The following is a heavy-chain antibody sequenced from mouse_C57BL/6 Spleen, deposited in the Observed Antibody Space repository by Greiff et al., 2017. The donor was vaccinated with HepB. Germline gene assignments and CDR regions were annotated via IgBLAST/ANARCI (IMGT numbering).Heavy chain of an antibody. Sequence: QVQLKQPGAELVRPGSSVKLSCKASGYTFTSYWMDWVKQRPGQGLEWIGNIYPSDSETHYNQKFKDKATLTVDKSSSTAYMQLSSLTSEDSAVYYCARGPMITSVFDYWGQGTTLTVSS. CDR3: ARGPMITSVFDY. D-gene: IGHD2-4*01. J-gene: IGHJ2*01. V-gene: IGHV1-61*01. CDR2: IYPSDSET. CDR1: GYTFTSYW.